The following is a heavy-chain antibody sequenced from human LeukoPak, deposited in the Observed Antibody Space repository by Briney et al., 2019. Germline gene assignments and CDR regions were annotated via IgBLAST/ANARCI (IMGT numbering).Heavy chain of an antibody. CDR2: INHSGST. CDR1: GGSFSGYY. Sequence: SETLSLTCAVYGGSFSGYYWSWIRQPPGKGLEWIGEINHSGSTYYSPSLKSRVTISLDTSRNQFSLKLTSVTAADTAVYYCAKSNGYGLVDIWGQGTMVTVSS. D-gene: IGHD3-10*01. CDR3: AKSNGYGLVDI. J-gene: IGHJ3*02. V-gene: IGHV4-34*01.